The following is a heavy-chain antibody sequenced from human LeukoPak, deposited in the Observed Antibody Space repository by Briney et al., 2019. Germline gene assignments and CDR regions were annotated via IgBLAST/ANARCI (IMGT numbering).Heavy chain of an antibody. D-gene: IGHD4-11*01. J-gene: IGHJ4*02. CDR2: INWNGGST. CDR1: GFTFDDYG. V-gene: IGHV3-20*01. Sequence: GGSLRLSCAASGFTFDDYGMSWVRQAPGKGLEWVSGINWNGGSTGYADSVKGRFTISRDNAKNSLYLQTNSLRAEDTALYHCARVRGQDYTKAIDYWGQGTLVTVSS. CDR3: ARVRGQDYTKAIDY.